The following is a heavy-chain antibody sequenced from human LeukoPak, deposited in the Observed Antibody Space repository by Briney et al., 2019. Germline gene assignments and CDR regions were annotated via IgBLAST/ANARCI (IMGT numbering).Heavy chain of an antibody. CDR1: GDTFSSYG. CDR2: ISYDGSNK. J-gene: IGHJ6*02. D-gene: IGHD3-10*01. CDR3: EWFAELDGMDV. Sequence: PGGSLRLSCAASGDTFSSYGMHWVRQAPGKGLEWVALISYDGSNKYYADSVRGRFTISRDSSNNTLFLQMKSLRLDDTAVYYCEWFAELDGMDVWGQGTTVTVAS. V-gene: IGHV3-30*03.